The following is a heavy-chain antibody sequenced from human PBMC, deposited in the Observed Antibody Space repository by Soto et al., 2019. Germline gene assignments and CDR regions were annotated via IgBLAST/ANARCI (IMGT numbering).Heavy chain of an antibody. D-gene: IGHD2-15*01. V-gene: IGHV4-34*01. J-gene: IGHJ2*01. Sequence: KGLEWIGEINHSGSTNYNPSLKSRVTISVDTSKNQFFLKLNSVTAADTAVYYCARFFFFQAEDGIRGLCTVSAFLLNRSSDL. CDR3: ARFFFFQAEDGIRGLCTVSAFLLNRSSDL. CDR2: INHSGST.